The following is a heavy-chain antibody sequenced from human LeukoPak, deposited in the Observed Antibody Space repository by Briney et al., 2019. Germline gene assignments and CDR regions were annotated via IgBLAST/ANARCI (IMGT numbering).Heavy chain of an antibody. CDR1: GFTFSSYS. V-gene: IGHV3-21*01. CDR3: ARLGVVIQDY. J-gene: IGHJ4*02. Sequence: GGSLRLSCAASGFTFSSYSMNWVRQAPGKGLEWVSSTSSSSSYIYYADSVKGRFTISRDNAKKSLYLQMNSLRAEDTAVYYCARLGVVIQDYWGQGTLVTVSS. CDR2: TSSSSSYI. D-gene: IGHD3-3*01.